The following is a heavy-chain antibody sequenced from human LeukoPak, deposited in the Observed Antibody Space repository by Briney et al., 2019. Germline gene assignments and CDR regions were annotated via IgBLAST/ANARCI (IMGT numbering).Heavy chain of an antibody. CDR3: GKSSVGGSLHSYDY. D-gene: IGHD4-23*01. CDR2: IYFDDSDT. CDR1: GYRLMDYW. V-gene: IGHV5-51*01. J-gene: IGHJ4*02. Sequence: GESLKISCKASGYRLMDYWIGWVRQTPGKGLEWMGSIYFDDSDTRYSPPFDGQVIISGDKSRATAYLKWSSLKISDTAIYYCGKSSVGGSLHSYDYWGQGTQVTVSS.